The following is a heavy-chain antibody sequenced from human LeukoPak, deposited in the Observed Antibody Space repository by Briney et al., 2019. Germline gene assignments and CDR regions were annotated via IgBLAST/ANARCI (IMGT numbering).Heavy chain of an antibody. CDR3: ARGAPPQN. CDR2: INHSGMS. V-gene: IGHV4-34*01. CDR1: GGSFSGYY. J-gene: IGHJ4*02. Sequence: SETLSLTCAVYGGSFSGYYWTWIRQPPGKGLEWIGEINHSGMSAYDPSLKSRVIISVDTSKKQFSLKLTSVTAADTAVYYCARGAPPQNWGQGALVTVSS.